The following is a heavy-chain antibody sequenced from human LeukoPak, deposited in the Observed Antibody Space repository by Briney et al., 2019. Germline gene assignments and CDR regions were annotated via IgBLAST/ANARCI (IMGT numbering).Heavy chain of an antibody. D-gene: IGHD2-8*01. V-gene: IGHV1-18*01. CDR1: GYTFTNYG. CDR2: ISAYNGNT. CDR3: AKRYQNRGTNPFDY. J-gene: IGHJ4*02. Sequence: ASVKVSCKASGYTFTNYGLSWVRQAPGQGLEWMGRISAYNGNTNYAQKFQGRVTMTTDTSTNTAYMELRSLRSDDTAVYYCAKRYQNRGTNPFDYWGQGTLVTVSS.